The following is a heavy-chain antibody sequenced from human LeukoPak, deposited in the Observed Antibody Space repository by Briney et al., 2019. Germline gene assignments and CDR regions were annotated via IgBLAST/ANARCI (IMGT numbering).Heavy chain of an antibody. J-gene: IGHJ4*02. CDR1: EDSFTHYW. D-gene: IGHD5-24*01. V-gene: IGHV5-51*01. CDR3: ARDRDGYNIIDY. Sequence: GESLKISCKGSEDSFTHYWIGWVRQMPGKGLEWMGAIYPADSDTRQTPSFRGQVTLSADKSISTAYLQWSSLKASDTAKYYCARDRDGYNIIDYWGQGTLVTVSS. CDR2: IYPADSDT.